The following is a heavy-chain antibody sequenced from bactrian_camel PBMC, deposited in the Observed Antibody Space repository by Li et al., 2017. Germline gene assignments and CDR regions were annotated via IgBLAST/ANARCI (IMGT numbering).Heavy chain of an antibody. J-gene: IGHJ4*01. D-gene: IGHD2*01. Sequence: VQLVESGGGLVQPGGSLRLSCAASGFTISSYWMYWVRQAPGKGLEWVSGCNSGGTTTYYADSIKGRFTISRDNTKNTLYLQLDSLRAEDTAIYYCAAVNTGTGYCYAPLSSVPEFHYTGHGTQVTVS. CDR1: GFTISSYW. CDR2: CNSGGTTT. V-gene: IGHV3S1*01.